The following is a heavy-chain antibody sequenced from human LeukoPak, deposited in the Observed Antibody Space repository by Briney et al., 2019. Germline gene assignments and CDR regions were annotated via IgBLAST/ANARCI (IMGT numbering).Heavy chain of an antibody. V-gene: IGHV3-23*01. D-gene: IGHD6-19*01. J-gene: IGHJ4*01. CDR2: LSGSGTTT. Sequence: PGGSLRLSCAASGFTFSNSAMSWVRQAPGKGLEWVSTLSGSGTTTYYADSVKGRFTISRDNSKNTLYLQMNSLRAEDTGVYYCAKGIYSSGWSYFDYWGHGTLVTVSS. CDR1: GFTFSNSA. CDR3: AKGIYSSGWSYFDY.